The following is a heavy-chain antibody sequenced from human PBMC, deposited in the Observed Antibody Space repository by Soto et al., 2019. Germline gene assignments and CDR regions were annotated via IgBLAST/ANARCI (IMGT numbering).Heavy chain of an antibody. Sequence: SVTNPVPSAVAGGCIGSLYWRRILQTPGKGLEWIGYIYYSGRTHYTPSPKSRVTISVDTSKTHFSLKLSSVTAADTAVYYWVRVLLNMIALARTYASASRGHGTTVPISP. CDR3: VRVLLNMIALARTYASAS. CDR2: IYYSGRT. J-gene: IGHJ3*01. V-gene: IGHV4-59*11. CDR1: GGCIGSLY. D-gene: IGHD6-19*01.